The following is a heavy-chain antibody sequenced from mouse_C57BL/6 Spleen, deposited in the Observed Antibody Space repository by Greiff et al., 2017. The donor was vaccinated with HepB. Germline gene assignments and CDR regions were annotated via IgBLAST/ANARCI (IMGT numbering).Heavy chain of an antibody. CDR2: IYPGDGDT. V-gene: IGHV1-82*01. CDR3: ARRGYGGAIDY. D-gene: IGHD1-1*01. Sequence: QVQLKESGPELVKPGASVKISCKASGYAFSSSWMNWVQQRPGKGLEWIGRIYPGDGDTNYNGKFKGKATLTADKSSSTAYMQLSSLTSEDSAVYFCARRGYGGAIDYWGQGTSVTVSS. CDR1: GYAFSSSW. J-gene: IGHJ4*01.